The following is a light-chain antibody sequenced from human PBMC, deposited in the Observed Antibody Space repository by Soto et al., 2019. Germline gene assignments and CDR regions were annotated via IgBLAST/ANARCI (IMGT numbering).Light chain of an antibody. CDR1: QSVSSY. CDR3: KQRTNCPPIT. V-gene: IGKV3-11*01. Sequence: EIVLTQSPATLSLSPGERATLSCRASQSVSSYLAWYQQNPGQAPRLLIYDASNRATGIPARFSGSGSGTNFPLTISSLAPEDFAVYYCKQRTNCPPITFGQGTRLEIK. J-gene: IGKJ5*01. CDR2: DAS.